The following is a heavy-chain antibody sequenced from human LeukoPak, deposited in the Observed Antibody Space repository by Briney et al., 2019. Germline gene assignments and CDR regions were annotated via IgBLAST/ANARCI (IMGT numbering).Heavy chain of an antibody. CDR3: ARDRWQQLGPDYGMDV. CDR1: GYTFTSYG. V-gene: IGHV1-18*04. CDR2: ISAYNGST. J-gene: IGHJ6*04. D-gene: IGHD6-13*01. Sequence: ASVKVSCKASGYTFTSYGISWVRQAPGQGLEWMGWISAYNGSTNYAQKLQGRVTMTTDTSTSTAYMELRSLRSDDTAVYYCARDRWQQLGPDYGMDVWGKGTTVTVSS.